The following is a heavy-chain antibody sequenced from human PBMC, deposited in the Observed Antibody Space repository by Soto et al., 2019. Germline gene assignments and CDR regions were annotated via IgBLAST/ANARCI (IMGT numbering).Heavy chain of an antibody. CDR3: ISRGYSSGWFDY. V-gene: IGHV3-15*01. J-gene: IGHJ4*02. CDR2: IKSKTDGGTT. CDR1: GFTFSNAW. Sequence: GGSLRLSRAASGFTFSNAWMSLVRQAPGKGLEWVGRIKSKTDGGTTDYAAPVKGRFTISRDDSKNTLYLQMNSLKTEDTAVYYCISRGYSSGWFDYWGQGTLVTVSS. D-gene: IGHD6-19*01.